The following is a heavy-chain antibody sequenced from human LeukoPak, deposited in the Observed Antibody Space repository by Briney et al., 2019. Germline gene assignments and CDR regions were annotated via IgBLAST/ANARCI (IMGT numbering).Heavy chain of an antibody. CDR2: IYYSGST. CDR1: GGSISSSSYY. J-gene: IGHJ4*02. D-gene: IGHD6-6*01. Sequence: PSETLSLTCTVSGGSISSSSYYWGWIRQPPGKGLEWIGSIYYSGSTYYNPSLKSRVTISVDTSKNQFSLKLSSVTAADTAVYYCARDAFIAARTYDYWGQGTLVTVSS. V-gene: IGHV4-39*07. CDR3: ARDAFIAARTYDY.